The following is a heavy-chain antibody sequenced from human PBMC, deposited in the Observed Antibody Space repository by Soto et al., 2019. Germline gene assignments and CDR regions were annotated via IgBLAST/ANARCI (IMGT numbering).Heavy chain of an antibody. CDR3: ARDWVGDLAY. J-gene: IGHJ4*02. CDR2: ISGYNGDT. V-gene: IGHV1-18*01. D-gene: IGHD4-17*01. Sequence: QVQLVQSGGEVKQPGASVKVSCRTSGYTFTSYGISWVRQAPGQGLEWMGWISGYNGDTKYVQKFQGTVTLTTDTCTNTAYMEVRSLRSDDTAVYYCARDWVGDLAYWGQGTLVTVSS. CDR1: GYTFTSYG.